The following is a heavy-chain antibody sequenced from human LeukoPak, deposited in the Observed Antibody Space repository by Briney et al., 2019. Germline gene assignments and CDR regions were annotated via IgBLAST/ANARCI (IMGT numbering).Heavy chain of an antibody. CDR1: GLTFSSHS. CDR2: ISSSGSTI. J-gene: IGHJ4*02. CDR3: ASWAGTATGFSGPFDY. Sequence: PGGSLRLSCAVSGLTFSSHSMNWVRQAPGRGLEWLSHISSSGSTIYYADSVKGRSTISRDTAKESLYLQMSSLRVEDTAVYYCASWAGTATGFSGPFDYWGQGTLVTVSS. V-gene: IGHV3-48*01. D-gene: IGHD6-13*01.